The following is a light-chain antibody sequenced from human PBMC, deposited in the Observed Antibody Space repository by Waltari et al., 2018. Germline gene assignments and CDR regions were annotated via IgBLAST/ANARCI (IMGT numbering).Light chain of an antibody. CDR3: CSYAGLGTYV. V-gene: IGLV2-23*02. CDR1: TSDVGNYDL. CDR2: EVI. J-gene: IGLJ1*01. Sequence: QSALTQPASVSGTPGQSITISCTGTTSDVGNYDLVSLYQHHPGKAPNLLICEVIKRPSGVSSRFSGSKSGSTASLTISGLQPEDEADYYCCSYAGLGTYVFGSGTKVTVL.